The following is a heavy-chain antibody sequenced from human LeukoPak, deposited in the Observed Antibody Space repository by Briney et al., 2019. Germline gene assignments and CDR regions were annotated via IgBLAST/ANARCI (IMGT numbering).Heavy chain of an antibody. V-gene: IGHV1-18*01. Sequence: GASVKVSCKASGYTFTSYGISWVRQAPGQGLEWMGWISAYNGNTNYAQKLQGRVTMTTDTSTSTAYMELRSLRSDDTAVYYCARVYGTLGYYGSGSNDNWFDPWGQGTLVTVSS. CDR2: ISAYNGNT. CDR3: ARVYGTLGYYGSGSNDNWFDP. D-gene: IGHD3-10*01. CDR1: GYTFTSYG. J-gene: IGHJ5*02.